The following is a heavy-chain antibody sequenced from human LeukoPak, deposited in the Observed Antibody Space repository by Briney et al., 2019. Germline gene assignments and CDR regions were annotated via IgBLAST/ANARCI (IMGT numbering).Heavy chain of an antibody. CDR1: GGSFSGYY. CDR2: IKKKTEGGTT. V-gene: IGHV3-15*01. J-gene: IGHJ4*02. Sequence: ETLSLTCAVYGGSFSGYYWSWIRQAPGKGLEWLGRIKKKTEGGTTDYAAPVKGRFTISRDDSKNTLYLQMDSLNTEDTAVYYCTTRLLTTNDYWGQGTLVTVSS. CDR3: TTRLLTTNDY. D-gene: IGHD3-9*01.